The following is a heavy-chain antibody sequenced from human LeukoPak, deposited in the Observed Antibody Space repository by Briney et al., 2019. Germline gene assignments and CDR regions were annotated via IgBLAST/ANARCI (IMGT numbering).Heavy chain of an antibody. CDR2: IIPILGIA. J-gene: IGHJ4*02. V-gene: IGHV1-69*04. CDR3: AREGHSTYYYDSSGYYFEDY. D-gene: IGHD3-22*01. CDR1: GGTFSSYA. Sequence: GASVKVSCKASGGTFSSYAISWVRQAPGQGLEWMGRIIPILGIANYAQKFQGRVTITADESTSTAYMELSSLRSEDTAVYYCAREGHSTYYYDSSGYYFEDYWGQGTLVTVSS.